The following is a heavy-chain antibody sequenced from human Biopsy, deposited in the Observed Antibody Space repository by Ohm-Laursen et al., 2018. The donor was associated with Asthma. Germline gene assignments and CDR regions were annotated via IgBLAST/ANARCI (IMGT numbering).Heavy chain of an antibody. CDR1: GFTFSGYS. CDR2: IYSGGTS. CDR3: ARGDSSNWSHYYFDY. D-gene: IGHD3-22*01. J-gene: IGHJ4*02. Sequence: GSLRLSCSASGFTFSGYSMNWVRQTPGKGLEWVSVIYSGGTSHTADSVRGRFTISRDYSKNTLYLQMHSPRAEDTAVYYCARGDSSNWSHYYFDYWGQGTLVTVSS. V-gene: IGHV3-53*01.